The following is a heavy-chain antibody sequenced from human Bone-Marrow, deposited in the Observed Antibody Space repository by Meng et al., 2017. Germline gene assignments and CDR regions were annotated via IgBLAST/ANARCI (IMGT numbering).Heavy chain of an antibody. V-gene: IGHV1-3*01. D-gene: IGHD3-10*01. Sequence: ASVKVSCKASGYTFTSYAMHWVRQALGQRLEWMGWINAGNGNTKYSQKFQGRVTITRDTSASTAYMELSSLRSEDTAVYYCARDTGASLLWFGELLSYYGMDVWGQGTTVTVSS. CDR1: GYTFTSYA. CDR3: ARDTGASLLWFGELLSYYGMDV. J-gene: IGHJ6*02. CDR2: INAGNGNT.